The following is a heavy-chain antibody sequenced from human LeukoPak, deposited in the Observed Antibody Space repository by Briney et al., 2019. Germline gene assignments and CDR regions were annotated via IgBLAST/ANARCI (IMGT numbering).Heavy chain of an antibody. J-gene: IGHJ4*02. CDR3: VSQSYSGSDNYYFHY. CDR1: GFMFSAYA. D-gene: IGHD1-26*01. V-gene: IGHV3-23*01. CDR2: ISGSGERT. Sequence: PGGSLRVSCVTSGFMFSAYAMSWVRQAPGKGLEWVSIISGSGERTYYTDSVKGRFTVSRDNSKNTLYLQMKSLRAEDTAVYYCVSQSYSGSDNYYFHYWGQGTLVAVSS.